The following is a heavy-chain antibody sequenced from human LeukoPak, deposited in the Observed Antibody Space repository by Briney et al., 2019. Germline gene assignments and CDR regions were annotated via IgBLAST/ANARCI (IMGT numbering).Heavy chain of an antibody. J-gene: IGHJ4*02. CDR3: ARQVTRIAAAGTSIDY. D-gene: IGHD6-13*01. V-gene: IGHV3-64*01. CDR1: GFTFSSYA. CDR2: ISSNGGST. Sequence: PGGSLRLSCAASGFTFSSYAMHWVRQAPGKGLEYVSAISSNGGSTYYANSVKGRFTISRDNSKNTLYLQMGSLRAEDMAVCYCARQVTRIAAAGTSIDYWGQGTLVTVSS.